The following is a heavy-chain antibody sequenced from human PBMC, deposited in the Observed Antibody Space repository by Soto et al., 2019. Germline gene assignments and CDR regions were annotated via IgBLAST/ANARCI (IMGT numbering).Heavy chain of an antibody. V-gene: IGHV1-18*01. J-gene: IGHJ5*02. D-gene: IGHD2-8*01. CDR3: ARTEGRSTRGDP. Sequence: ASVKVSCKASGYSFTTYGVTWVRQAPGQDLEWMGWISTYNGDTRVAQQHQGRVTLTTDTSTNAAHMELRSLRSDDTAIYYCARTEGRSTRGDPWGQGTLVTVSS. CDR1: GYSFTTYG. CDR2: ISTYNGDT.